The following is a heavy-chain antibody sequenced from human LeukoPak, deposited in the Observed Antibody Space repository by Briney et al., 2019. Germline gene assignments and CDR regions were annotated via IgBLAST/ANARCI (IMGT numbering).Heavy chain of an antibody. CDR1: GYTFTSYG. V-gene: IGHV1-69*04. J-gene: IGHJ5*02. CDR3: ARGAGVPAAMPTGWFDP. CDR2: IIPILGIA. D-gene: IGHD2-2*01. Sequence: SVKVSCKASGYTFTSYGISWVRQAPGQGLEWMGRIIPILGIANYAQKFQGRVTITADKSTSTAYMELSSLRSEDTAVYYCARGAGVPAAMPTGWFDPWGQGTLVTVSS.